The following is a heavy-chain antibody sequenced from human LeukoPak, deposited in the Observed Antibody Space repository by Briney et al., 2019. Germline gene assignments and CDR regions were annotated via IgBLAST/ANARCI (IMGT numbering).Heavy chain of an antibody. CDR3: ARDRYYYDSSGYLFDY. V-gene: IGHV4-59*10. J-gene: IGHJ4*02. Sequence: SETLSLTCAVYGGSFSGYYWSWIRQPAGKGLEWIGRIYTSGSTNYNPSLKSRVTMSVDTSKNQFSLKLSSVTAADTAVYYCARDRYYYDSSGYLFDYWGQGTLVTVSS. CDR2: IYTSGST. D-gene: IGHD3-22*01. CDR1: GGSFSGYY.